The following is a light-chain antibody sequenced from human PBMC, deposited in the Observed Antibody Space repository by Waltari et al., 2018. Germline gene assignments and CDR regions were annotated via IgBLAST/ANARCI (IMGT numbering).Light chain of an antibody. CDR3: QQRRNWHLT. V-gene: IGKV3-11*01. Sequence: VLLTQSPATLSLSPGQTATISCRASESVSKFLAWYPQKPGQRPRLLMYDVSTRAPGIPARFSGSGFGTDFTLTISSLEPDDFAVYYCQQRRNWHLTFGGGTRVE. J-gene: IGKJ4*01. CDR1: ESVSKF. CDR2: DVS.